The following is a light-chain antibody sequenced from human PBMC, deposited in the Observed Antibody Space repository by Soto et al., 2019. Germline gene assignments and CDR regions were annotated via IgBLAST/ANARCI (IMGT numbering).Light chain of an antibody. V-gene: IGLV1-51*01. Sequence: QSVLTQPPSVSAAPGQKVTISCSGSISNIGNNFVSWFQHLPGTAPKLLIYDNNKRPSGIPDRFSGSKSGTSATLGITGLQTGDEADYYCGTWDSNLRPGWAIFGGGTKLTVL. J-gene: IGLJ2*01. CDR3: GTWDSNLRPGWAI. CDR2: DNN. CDR1: ISNIGNNF.